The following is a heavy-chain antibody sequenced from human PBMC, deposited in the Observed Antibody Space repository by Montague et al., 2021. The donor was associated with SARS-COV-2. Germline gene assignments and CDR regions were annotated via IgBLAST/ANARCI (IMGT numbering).Heavy chain of an antibody. CDR2: IYYSGST. V-gene: IGHV4-39*01. CDR3: ARHHPSITIFGVVTIGSWFDP. J-gene: IGHJ5*02. D-gene: IGHD3-3*01. Sequence: SETLSLTCTVSGGSISSSSYCWGWIRQPPGKGLEWIGSIYYSGSTYYNPSLKSRVTISVDTSKNQFSLKLSSVTAADTAVYYCARHHPSITIFGVVTIGSWFDPWGQGTLVTVSS. CDR1: GGSISSSSYC.